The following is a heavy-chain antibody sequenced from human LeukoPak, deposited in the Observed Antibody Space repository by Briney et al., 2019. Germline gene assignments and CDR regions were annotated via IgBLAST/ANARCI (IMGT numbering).Heavy chain of an antibody. CDR2: IYYSGST. CDR3: AGQPDNTGVFY. D-gene: IGHD6-13*01. CDR1: GGSITSTLYY. J-gene: IGHJ1*01. V-gene: IGHV4-39*01. Sequence: SETLSLTCTVSGGSITSTLYYWGWFRPSSGKGLEWIGSIYYSGSTYYNPSLKRRVTISVDTTKNQFPLRLTSVTAADTAVYCWAGQPDNTGVFYWGQGTLVTVSS.